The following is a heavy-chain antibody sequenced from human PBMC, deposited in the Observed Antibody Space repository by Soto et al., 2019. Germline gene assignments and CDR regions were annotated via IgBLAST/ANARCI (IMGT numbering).Heavy chain of an antibody. Sequence: QAQLQESGPRLLKPSQTLSLTCTVSGVPTTSAAYGWSWIRQRPGPGLEWIGCVYSSGNVDSNPSLKTRASISLDSSEKQFSLKLTSVTVADTALYYCARLWGGTGWFDPWGQGTLVTVSS. CDR2: VYSSGNV. V-gene: IGHV4-31*03. D-gene: IGHD3-16*01. CDR1: GVPTTSAAYG. J-gene: IGHJ5*01. CDR3: ARLWGGTGWFDP.